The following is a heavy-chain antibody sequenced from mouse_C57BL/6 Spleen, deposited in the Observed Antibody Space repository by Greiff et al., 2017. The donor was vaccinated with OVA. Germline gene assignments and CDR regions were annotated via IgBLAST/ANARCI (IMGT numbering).Heavy chain of an antibody. V-gene: IGHV3-6*01. CDR1: GYSITSGYY. Sequence: EVQLQESGPGLVKPSQSLSLTCSVTGYSITSGYYWNWIRQFPGNKLEWMGYISYDGSNNYNPSLKNRISITRDTSKNQFFLKLNSVTTEDTATYYCARGGSYYYGSSSYAMDYWGQGTSVTVSS. CDR3: ARGGSYYYGSSSYAMDY. CDR2: ISYDGSN. J-gene: IGHJ4*01. D-gene: IGHD1-1*01.